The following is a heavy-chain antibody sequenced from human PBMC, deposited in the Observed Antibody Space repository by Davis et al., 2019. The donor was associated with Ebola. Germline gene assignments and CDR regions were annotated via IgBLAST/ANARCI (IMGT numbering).Heavy chain of an antibody. CDR1: GFTFSSYA. CDR2: ISYDGSNK. J-gene: IGHJ4*02. D-gene: IGHD6-19*01. Sequence: GESLKISCAASGFTFSSYAMHWVRQAPGKGLEWVAVISYDGSNKYYADSVKGRLTISRDNSKNTLYLQMNSLRAEDTAVYYWAKDLGSSGWYYFDYWGQGTLVTVSS. V-gene: IGHV3-30-3*01. CDR3: AKDLGSSGWYYFDY.